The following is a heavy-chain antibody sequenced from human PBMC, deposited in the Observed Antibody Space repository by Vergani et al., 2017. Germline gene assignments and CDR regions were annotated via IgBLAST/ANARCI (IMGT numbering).Heavy chain of an antibody. CDR2: ISSSGSTI. J-gene: IGHJ6*02. D-gene: IGHD3-22*01. V-gene: IGHV3-11*01. CDR1: GFPFSDYY. CDR3: ARXHISNYYDSSGYYYMGYYYGMDV. Sequence: QVQLVESGGGLVKPGGALRLCCAASGFPFSDYYMRWIRQAPGTGLEWVSYISSSGSTIYSADSVKGLFTISRDYAKNSLYLQMNILRAEDTAVYYCARXHISNYYDSSGYYYMGYYYGMDVWGQGTTVTVSS.